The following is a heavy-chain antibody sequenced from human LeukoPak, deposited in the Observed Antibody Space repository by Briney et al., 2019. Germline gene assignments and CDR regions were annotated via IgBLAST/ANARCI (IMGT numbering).Heavy chain of an antibody. Sequence: NPSETLSLTCTVSGGSISNYYRSWIRQPPGKGLEWIGYIYYSGSTNYNPSLKSRVTISVDTSKNQFSLRLSSVTAADTAVYYCAREISSGWSEGYYYYYMDVWGKGTTVTVSS. CDR3: AREISSGWSEGYYYYYMDV. CDR2: IYYSGST. CDR1: GGSISNYY. J-gene: IGHJ6*03. D-gene: IGHD6-19*01. V-gene: IGHV4-59*01.